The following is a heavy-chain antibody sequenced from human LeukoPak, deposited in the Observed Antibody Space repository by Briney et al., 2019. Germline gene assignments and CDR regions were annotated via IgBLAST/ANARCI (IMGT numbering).Heavy chain of an antibody. Sequence: GGSLRLSCSTSGFTFGDYAMSWVRQAPGKGLEWVGFIQAKAYGGATKYAASVNGRFSISRDNSQSIANLQMNDLKTEDTAVYYCTRAPHPRCSSSGCYLDYWGQGALVTVSS. J-gene: IGHJ4*02. D-gene: IGHD2-2*01. CDR3: TRAPHPRCSSSGCYLDY. V-gene: IGHV3-49*04. CDR2: IQAKAYGGAT. CDR1: GFTFGDYA.